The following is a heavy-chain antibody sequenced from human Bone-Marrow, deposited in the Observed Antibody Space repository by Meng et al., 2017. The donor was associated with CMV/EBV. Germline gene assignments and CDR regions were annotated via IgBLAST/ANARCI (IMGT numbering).Heavy chain of an antibody. CDR1: GFTFSSYW. Sequence: GESLKISCAASGFTFSSYWMSWVRQAPGKGLEWVANIKQDGSKKYYADSVKGRFTISRDNAKNSLYLQMNSMRAEDTAVYYCARAPSRYPYYYYGMDVWGQGTTVTVSS. V-gene: IGHV3-7*01. CDR2: IKQDGSKK. J-gene: IGHJ6*02. CDR3: ARAPSRYPYYYYGMDV. D-gene: IGHD1-1*01.